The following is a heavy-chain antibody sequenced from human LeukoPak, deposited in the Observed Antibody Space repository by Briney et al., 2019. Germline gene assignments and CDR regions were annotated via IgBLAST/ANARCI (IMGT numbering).Heavy chain of an antibody. CDR1: GGSISSYY. J-gene: IGHJ5*02. V-gene: IGHV4-59*01. CDR2: IYYSGST. D-gene: IGHD6-19*01. Sequence: SETLSLTCTVSGGSISSYYWSWIRQRPGKGLEWIGYIYYSGSTNYNPSLKSRVTISVDTSKNQFSLKLSSVTAADTAVYYCARGIAVAALNWFDPWGQGTLVTVSS. CDR3: ARGIAVAALNWFDP.